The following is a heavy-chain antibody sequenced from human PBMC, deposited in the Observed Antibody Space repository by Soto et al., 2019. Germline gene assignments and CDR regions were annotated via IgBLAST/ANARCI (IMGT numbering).Heavy chain of an antibody. Sequence: QVQLQQWSAGLLKPSETLSLTCAVYGGSFSGYYWSWIRQPPGKGLEWIGEINHSGSTNYNPSLKSRVTISVDTSKNQFSLKLSSVNAADTAVYYCATGGGYYSDAFDIWGQGTMVTVSS. J-gene: IGHJ3*02. CDR2: INHSGST. V-gene: IGHV4-34*01. CDR3: ATGGGYYSDAFDI. CDR1: GGSFSGYY. D-gene: IGHD3-22*01.